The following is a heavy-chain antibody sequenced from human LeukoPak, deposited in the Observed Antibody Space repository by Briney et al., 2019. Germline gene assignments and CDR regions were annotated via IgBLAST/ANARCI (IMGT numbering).Heavy chain of an antibody. CDR1: RYNFTSYW. Sequence: VGSLKSSCKASRYNFTSYWIAWVRQMPGEGLEWMGINYPDDSDTRYNPSFQGQVNISADKSIFTASLQWSILKGSDTAMYYCARQSGSYPVWGQGTLVTVSS. J-gene: IGHJ4*02. V-gene: IGHV5-51*01. D-gene: IGHD3-10*01. CDR2: NYPDDSDT. CDR3: ARQSGSYPV.